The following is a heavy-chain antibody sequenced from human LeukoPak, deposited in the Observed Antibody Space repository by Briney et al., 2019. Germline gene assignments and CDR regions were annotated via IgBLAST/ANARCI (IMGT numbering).Heavy chain of an antibody. D-gene: IGHD3-10*01. J-gene: IGHJ6*03. V-gene: IGHV3-21*01. CDR1: GFTFSSYS. CDR3: AKDRFGEFASYYYYYMDV. CDR2: ISSSSSYI. Sequence: GGSLRLSCAASGFTFSSYSMNWVRQAPGKGLEWVSSISSSSSYIYYADSVKGRFTISRDNSKNTLYLQMNSLRAEDTAVYYCAKDRFGEFASYYYYYMDVWGKGTTVTISS.